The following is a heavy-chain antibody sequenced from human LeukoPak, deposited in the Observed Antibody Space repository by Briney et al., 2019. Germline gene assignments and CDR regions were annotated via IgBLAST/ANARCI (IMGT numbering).Heavy chain of an antibody. CDR3: TRAGTDYYYDYVDV. V-gene: IGHV4-4*07. J-gene: IGHJ6*03. D-gene: IGHD1-7*01. CDR1: GASIRNYY. Sequence: SETLSLTCSVSGASIRNYYWSWIRQPAGKRLEWIGRIHTSGGTDYSPSLKSRVTMSVDSSKNQFSLNLNSVTAADTAVHYCTRAGTDYYYDYVDVWGKGTTVTVSS. CDR2: IHTSGGT.